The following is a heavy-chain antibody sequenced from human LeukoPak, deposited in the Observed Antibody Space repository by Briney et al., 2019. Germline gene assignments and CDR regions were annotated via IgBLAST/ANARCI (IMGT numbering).Heavy chain of an antibody. J-gene: IGHJ6*02. D-gene: IGHD5-12*01. CDR3: ARDGYHLAYYYYGMGV. V-gene: IGHV3-48*04. Sequence: GGSLRLSCAASEFTFSSYSMNWVRQAPGKGLEWVSYISSSSSTIYYADSVKGRFTISRDNAKNSLYLQMNSLRAEDTAVYYCARDGYHLAYYYYGMGVWGQGTTVTVSS. CDR2: ISSSSSTI. CDR1: EFTFSSYS.